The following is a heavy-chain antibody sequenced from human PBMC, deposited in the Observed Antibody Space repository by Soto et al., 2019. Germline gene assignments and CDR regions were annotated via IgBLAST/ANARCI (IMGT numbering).Heavy chain of an antibody. Sequence: QVQLQESGPGLVKPSQTLSLTCTVSGGSISSGGYYWSWIRQHPGKGLEWIGNIYYSGSTFYNPSHKSRVTISVDTSKNQFSLKLSSVTAADTDVYYCARKKGYSYGPHYFDYWGQGTLVTVSS. CDR1: GGSISSGGYY. CDR2: IYYSGST. J-gene: IGHJ4*02. CDR3: ARKKGYSYGPHYFDY. V-gene: IGHV4-31*03. D-gene: IGHD5-18*01.